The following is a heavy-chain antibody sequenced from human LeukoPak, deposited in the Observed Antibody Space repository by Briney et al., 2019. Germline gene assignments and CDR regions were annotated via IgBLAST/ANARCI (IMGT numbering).Heavy chain of an antibody. CDR2: IYYSGTT. CDR3: ARGVYIAAAQYGY. Sequence: SETLSLTCTVSGGSISSYYWGWIRQPAGKGLEWIGYIYYSGTTNYNPSPRSRVTISVDTSKNQFSLKLSSVTAADTAVYYCARGVYIAAAQYGYWGQGTLVTVSS. J-gene: IGHJ4*02. V-gene: IGHV4-59*01. CDR1: GGSISSYY. D-gene: IGHD6-13*01.